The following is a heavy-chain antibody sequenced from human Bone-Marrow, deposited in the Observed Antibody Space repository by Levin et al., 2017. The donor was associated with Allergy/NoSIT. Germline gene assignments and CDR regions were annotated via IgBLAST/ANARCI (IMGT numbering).Heavy chain of an antibody. CDR3: AREEADYYFAY. V-gene: IGHV4-4*02. CDR2: IHHSGST. J-gene: IGHJ4*02. CDR1: GGSISSGNW. Sequence: PSETLSLTCAVSGGSISSGNWWSWVRQSPGKGLEWIGDIHHSGSTNYTPSLKSRVTVSVDSVKNHFSLKLTSVTAADTAVYYCAREEADYYFAYWGQGTPVTVSS. D-gene: IGHD2-21*02.